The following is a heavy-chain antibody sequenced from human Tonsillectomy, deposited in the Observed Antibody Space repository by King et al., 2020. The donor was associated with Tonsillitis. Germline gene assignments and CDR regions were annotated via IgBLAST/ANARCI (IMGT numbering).Heavy chain of an antibody. CDR1: GYTFTGYY. CDR3: ARPWELHQHGYFDY. D-gene: IGHD1-26*01. Sequence: QLVQSGAEVKKPGASVKVSCKASGYTFTGYYMHWVRQPPGQGLEWMGWINPNSGGTNYAQKFQGRVTMTRDTSISTAYMELSRLRSDDTAVYYCARPWELHQHGYFDYWGQGTLVTVSS. CDR2: INPNSGGT. V-gene: IGHV1-2*02. J-gene: IGHJ4*02.